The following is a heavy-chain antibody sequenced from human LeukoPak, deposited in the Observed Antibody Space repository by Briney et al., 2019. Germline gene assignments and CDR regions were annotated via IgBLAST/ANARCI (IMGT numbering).Heavy chain of an antibody. V-gene: IGHV4-59*08. CDR2: IYYSGST. CDR1: GGSISSYY. Sequence: SETLSLTRTVTGGSISSYYWSWIRQPAGKGLEWIGYIYYSGSTNYNPSLKSRVTISVDTSKNQFSLKLSSVTAADTAVYYCARQGELSAYWYFDLWGRGTLVTVSS. CDR3: ARQGELSAYWYFDL. D-gene: IGHD3-16*02. J-gene: IGHJ2*01.